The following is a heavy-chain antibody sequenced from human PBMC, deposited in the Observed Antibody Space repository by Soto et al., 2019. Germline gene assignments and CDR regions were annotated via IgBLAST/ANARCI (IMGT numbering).Heavy chain of an antibody. J-gene: IGHJ6*02. CDR3: ASVVPAYSSSFGPQKNGMDV. CDR1: GYTFTGYY. CDR2: INPNSGDT. V-gene: IGHV1-2*02. D-gene: IGHD6-6*01. Sequence: ASVKVSCKASGYTFTGYYMHWVRQAPGQGLEWMGWINPNSGDTNYVKKFQGRVTMTRDTSIRTAYMELSRLRSDDTAVYYCASVVPAYSSSFGPQKNGMDVWGQGTTVTVSS.